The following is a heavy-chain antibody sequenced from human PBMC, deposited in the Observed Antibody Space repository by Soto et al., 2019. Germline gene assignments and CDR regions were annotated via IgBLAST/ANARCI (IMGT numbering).Heavy chain of an antibody. D-gene: IGHD6-6*01. V-gene: IGHV4-31*03. Sequence: SETLSLTCTVSGGSISSGGYYWSWIRQHPGKGLEWIGYIYYSGSTYYNPSLKSRVTISVDTSKNQFSLKLSSVTAADTAVYYCARDSQLVDAVGLDYWGQGTLVTVSS. CDR1: GGSISSGGYY. CDR2: IYYSGST. CDR3: ARDSQLVDAVGLDY. J-gene: IGHJ4*02.